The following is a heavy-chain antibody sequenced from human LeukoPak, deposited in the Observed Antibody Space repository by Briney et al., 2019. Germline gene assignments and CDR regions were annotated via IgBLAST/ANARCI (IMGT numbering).Heavy chain of an antibody. V-gene: IGHV3-11*01. CDR3: ARDFPGASYYFDY. Sequence: PGGSLRLSCAASGFTFSDYYMNWIRQAPGKGLEWVSYISSSVSTINYADSVKGRFTISRDNAKNSLYLKMNSLRVDDTAVYYCARDFPGASYYFDYWGQGTLVTVSS. CDR1: GFTFSDYY. CDR2: ISSSVSTI. J-gene: IGHJ4*02. D-gene: IGHD3-10*01.